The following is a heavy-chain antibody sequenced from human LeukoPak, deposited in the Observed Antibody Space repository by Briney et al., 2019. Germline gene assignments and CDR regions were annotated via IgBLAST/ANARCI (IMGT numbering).Heavy chain of an antibody. CDR2: ISSSSSYI. V-gene: IGHV3-21*01. D-gene: IGHD1-26*01. J-gene: IGHJ5*02. Sequence: PGGSLRLSCAASGFTFSSYSMNWVRQAPGKGLEWVSSISSSSSYIYYADSVKGRFTISRDNAKNSLYLQMNSLRAEDTAVYYCARIFSGSYWFDPWGRGTLVTVSS. CDR3: ARIFSGSYWFDP. CDR1: GFTFSSYS.